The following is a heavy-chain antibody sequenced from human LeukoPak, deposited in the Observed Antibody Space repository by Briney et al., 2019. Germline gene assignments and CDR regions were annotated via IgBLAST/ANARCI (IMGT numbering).Heavy chain of an antibody. V-gene: IGHV1-24*01. CDR3: AIFVGYYYDSRGYFDY. CDR2: FDPEDGET. Sequence: ASVKDSCKVSGYTLTELSMHWVRQAPGKGLEWMGGFDPEDGETIYAQKFQGRVTMTEDTSTDTAYMELSSLRSEDTAVYYCAIFVGYYYDSRGYFDYWGQGTLVTVSS. J-gene: IGHJ4*02. D-gene: IGHD3-22*01. CDR1: GYTLTELS.